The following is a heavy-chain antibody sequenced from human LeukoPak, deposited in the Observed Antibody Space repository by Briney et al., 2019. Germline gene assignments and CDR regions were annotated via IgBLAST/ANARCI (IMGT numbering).Heavy chain of an antibody. D-gene: IGHD7-27*01. CDR1: GFTFSGHA. Sequence: QSGGSLRLSCAASGFTFSGHAMSWVRQAPGKGLERVSGISTSGGRTYYGNSVKGRFAISRDNSKNMVYLQMNSLRAEDTAVYYCAKDRPGEAWFDYWGQGTLVTVSS. CDR2: ISTSGGRT. J-gene: IGHJ4*02. V-gene: IGHV3-23*01. CDR3: AKDRPGEAWFDY.